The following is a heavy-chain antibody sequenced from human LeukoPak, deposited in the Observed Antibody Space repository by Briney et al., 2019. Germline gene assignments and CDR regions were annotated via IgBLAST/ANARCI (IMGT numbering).Heavy chain of an antibody. Sequence: PGGSLRLSCAASGFTFSSYAMSWVRQAPGKGLEWVSAISGSGGSTYYADSEKGRFTISRDNSKNTLYLQMNSLRAEDTAVYYCAKRGRGSGFYYFDYWGQGTLVTVSS. CDR3: AKRGRGSGFYYFDY. CDR1: GFTFSSYA. CDR2: ISGSGGST. V-gene: IGHV3-23*01. D-gene: IGHD6-19*01. J-gene: IGHJ4*02.